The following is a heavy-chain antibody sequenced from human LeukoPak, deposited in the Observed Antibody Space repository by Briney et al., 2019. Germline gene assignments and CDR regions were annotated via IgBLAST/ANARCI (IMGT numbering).Heavy chain of an antibody. Sequence: ASVKVSCKASGYTFTSYGISWVRQAPGRGLEWMGWISAYNGNTNYAQKLQDRVTMTTDTSTSTAYMELRSLRSDDTALYYCTRDRCSSTSCYSEYWGQGTLVTVSS. D-gene: IGHD2-2*01. V-gene: IGHV1-18*01. CDR3: TRDRCSSTSCYSEY. CDR1: GYTFTSYG. J-gene: IGHJ4*02. CDR2: ISAYNGNT.